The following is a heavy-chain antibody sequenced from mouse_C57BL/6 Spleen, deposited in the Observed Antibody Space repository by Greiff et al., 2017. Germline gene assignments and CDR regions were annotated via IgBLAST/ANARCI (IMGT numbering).Heavy chain of an antibody. CDR3: ARGDGSSFSYWYFDV. V-gene: IGHV1-69*01. D-gene: IGHD1-1*01. CDR1: GYTFTSYW. Sequence: QVQLQQPGAELVMPGASVKLSCKASGYTFTSYWMHWVKQRPGQGLEWIGELDPSDSYTNYNQKFKGKSTLTVDKSSSTAYMQLSSLTSEDSAVYYCARGDGSSFSYWYFDVWGTGTTVTVSS. J-gene: IGHJ1*03. CDR2: LDPSDSYT.